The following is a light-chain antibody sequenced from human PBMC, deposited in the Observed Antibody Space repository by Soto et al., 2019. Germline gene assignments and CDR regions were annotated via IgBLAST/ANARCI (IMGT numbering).Light chain of an antibody. CDR1: SGHNNHA. CDR3: QTWDTGIRV. V-gene: IGLV4-69*01. Sequence: VLTQSPSASASLGASVKLTCTLSSGHNNHAIAWHQQQPEKGPRYVLKLNSDGSHNKGDGIPDRFSGSSYGAERYLTIASLQSEDEADYYCQTWDTGIRVFGGGTKLTVL. CDR2: LNSDGSH. J-gene: IGLJ3*02.